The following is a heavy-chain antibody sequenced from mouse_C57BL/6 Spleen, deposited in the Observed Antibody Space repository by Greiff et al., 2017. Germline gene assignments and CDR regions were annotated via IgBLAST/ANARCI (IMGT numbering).Heavy chain of an antibody. J-gene: IGHJ2*01. CDR1: GFSLSTSGMG. Sequence: ESGPGLLQPSQSLSLSCSFSGFSLSTSGMGVSWLRQPSGQGLVWLAHSYWDDDKRYNPSLKSRLTISKETSRNQVFRKITRVDTADTATYYCARRTVYCSNSYYFDYWRQGTTLSVAS. CDR3: ARRTVYCSNSYYFDY. CDR2: SYWDDDK. V-gene: IGHV8-12*01. D-gene: IGHD2-5*01.